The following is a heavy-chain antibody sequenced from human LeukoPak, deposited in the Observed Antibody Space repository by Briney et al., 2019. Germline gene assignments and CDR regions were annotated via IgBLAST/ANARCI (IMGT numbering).Heavy chain of an antibody. CDR2: INHSGSP. Sequence: SETLSLTCTVSGGSISSYYWSWIRQPPGKGLEWIGEINHSGSPNYNPSLKSRVTISIDTSKNQFSLKLSPVTAADTAVYYCARDLSDYYGSGSYRPIDAFDIWGQGTMVTVSS. CDR3: ARDLSDYYGSGSYRPIDAFDI. D-gene: IGHD3-10*01. CDR1: GGSISSYY. V-gene: IGHV4-34*01. J-gene: IGHJ3*02.